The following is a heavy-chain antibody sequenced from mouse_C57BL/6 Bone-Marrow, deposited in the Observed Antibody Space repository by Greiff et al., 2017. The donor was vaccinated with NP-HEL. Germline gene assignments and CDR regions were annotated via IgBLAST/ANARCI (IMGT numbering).Heavy chain of an antibody. CDR1: GYTFTSYW. CDR2: INPSSGYT. D-gene: IGHD1-1*01. CDR3: ARSPYDGSSLYFEV. Sequence: QVQLQQSGAELAKPGASVKLSCKASGYTFTSYWMHWVKQRPGQGLEWIGYINPSSGYTKYNQKFKDKATLTADTSSSTAYMQLSSLTYEDSAVYYCARSPYDGSSLYFEVWGTGTTVTVSS. V-gene: IGHV1-7*01. J-gene: IGHJ1*03.